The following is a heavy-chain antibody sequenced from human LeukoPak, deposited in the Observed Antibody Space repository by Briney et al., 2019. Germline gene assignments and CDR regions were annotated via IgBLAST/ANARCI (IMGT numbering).Heavy chain of an antibody. J-gene: IGHJ5*02. D-gene: IGHD4-17*01. V-gene: IGHV1-18*01. CDR2: ISAYNGNT. Sequence: ASVKVSCTASGYTFTSYGISWVRQAPGQGLEWMGWISAYNGNTNYAQKPQGRVTMTTDTSTSTAYMELRSLRSDHTAVYYCARVWDYGATGGDWFDPWGQGTLVTVSS. CDR3: ARVWDYGATGGDWFDP. CDR1: GYTFTSYG.